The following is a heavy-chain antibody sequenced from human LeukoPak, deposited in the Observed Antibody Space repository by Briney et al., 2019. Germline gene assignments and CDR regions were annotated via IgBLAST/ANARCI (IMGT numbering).Heavy chain of an antibody. D-gene: IGHD2-15*01. V-gene: IGHV4-34*01. J-gene: IGHJ6*04. CDR2: INHSGST. Sequence: SETLSLTCAVYGGSFSGYYWSWIRQPPGKGLEWIGEINHSGSTNYSPSLKSRVTISVDTSKNQFSLKLSSVTAADTAVYYCAGSRGYCSGGSCYSGNYYYYGMDVWGKGTTVTVSS. CDR1: GGSFSGYY. CDR3: AGSRGYCSGGSCYSGNYYYYGMDV.